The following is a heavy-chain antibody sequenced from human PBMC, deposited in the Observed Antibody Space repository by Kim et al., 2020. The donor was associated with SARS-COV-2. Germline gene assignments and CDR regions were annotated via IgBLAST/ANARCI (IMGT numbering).Heavy chain of an antibody. Sequence: SETLSLTCAVFNSSITSAAYYCSWVRQLPGKGLEWIGYISYSGNTFYNPSLQSRVSMSVDASRQQFSLRLTSMSAADAALYYCARGVAKSSPNVWGKGTTVTVSS. CDR1: NSSITSAAYY. J-gene: IGHJ6*04. CDR3: ARGVAKSSPNV. CDR2: ISYSGNT. V-gene: IGHV4-31*11.